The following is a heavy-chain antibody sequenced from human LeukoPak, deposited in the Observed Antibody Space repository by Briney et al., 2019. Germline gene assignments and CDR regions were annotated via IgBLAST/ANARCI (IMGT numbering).Heavy chain of an antibody. Sequence: SVKVSCKASGGTFSSYAISWVRQAPGQGLEWMGGIIPIFGTANYAQKFQGRVTITADESTSTVYMELSSVRSEDTAVYYCARDHYHRIHSVMVTAPEYWGQGTLVIVSS. CDR3: ARDHYHRIHSVMVTAPEY. J-gene: IGHJ4*02. D-gene: IGHD2-21*02. V-gene: IGHV1-69*01. CDR1: GGTFSSYA. CDR2: IIPIFGTA.